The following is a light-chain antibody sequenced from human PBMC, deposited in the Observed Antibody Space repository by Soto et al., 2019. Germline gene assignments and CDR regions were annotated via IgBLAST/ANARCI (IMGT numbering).Light chain of an antibody. CDR1: QSVSTN. J-gene: IGKJ1*01. V-gene: IGKV3-15*01. CDR3: QQYNNWPWT. CDR2: GES. Sequence: EIVMTQSPATLSVSPGERATLSCRASQSVSTNFAWYQQKPGQAPRLLIYGESTRATGIPARFSCSGSGTEFTLTISSLQSEDFAVYYCQQYNNWPWTFGQGTKVEIK.